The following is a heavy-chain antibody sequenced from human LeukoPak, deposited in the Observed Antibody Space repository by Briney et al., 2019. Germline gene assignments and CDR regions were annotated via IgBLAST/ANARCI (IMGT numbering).Heavy chain of an antibody. V-gene: IGHV4-61*02. D-gene: IGHD3-3*01. Sequence: PSETLSLTCTVSGGSISSGDYYWSWIRQPAGKGLEWIGRIHSSGSTNYNASLRSRVTMSADTSKNQFSLKLSSVTAADTAVYYCARARSDFWSGYSSLDYWGQGTLVTVSS. CDR1: GGSISSGDYY. CDR2: IHSSGST. J-gene: IGHJ4*02. CDR3: ARARSDFWSGYSSLDY.